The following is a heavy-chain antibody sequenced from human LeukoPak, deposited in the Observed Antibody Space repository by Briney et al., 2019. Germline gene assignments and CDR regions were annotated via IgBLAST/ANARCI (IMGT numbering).Heavy chain of an antibody. D-gene: IGHD3-10*01. V-gene: IGHV4-59*01. J-gene: IGHJ4*02. CDR3: ARGDYFGSGLGD. CDR1: GGSISSYY. CDR2: IYYTGST. Sequence: PSETLSLTCTVSGGSISSYYWGWIRQPPGKGLEWIGYIYYTGSTNCNPSLRSRVTISVDSSKNQFSLKVNSVTAADTAVYYCARGDYFGSGLGDWGQGTLVTVCS.